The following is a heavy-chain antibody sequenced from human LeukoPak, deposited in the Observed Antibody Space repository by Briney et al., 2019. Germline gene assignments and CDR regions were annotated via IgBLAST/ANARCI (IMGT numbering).Heavy chain of an antibody. CDR3: AKDLNTLVMQYFDS. Sequence: GGSVRLSCTGSGFPFSSYGMHWVRQTPGRGLEWVAFIRYDGKTEYYADSVKGRFTIAIEDSHSTVHLHMRDLRPDDAAVYFCAKDLNTLVMQYFDSLGQGSKVSVSS. J-gene: IGHJ4*02. V-gene: IGHV3-30*02. CDR2: IRYDGKTE. D-gene: IGHD1-26*01. CDR1: GFPFSSYG.